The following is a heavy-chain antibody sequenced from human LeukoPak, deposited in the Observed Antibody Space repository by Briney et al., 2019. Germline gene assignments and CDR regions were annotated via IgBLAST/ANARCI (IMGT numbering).Heavy chain of an antibody. V-gene: IGHV1-46*01. CDR2: INPSGGST. CDR3: ARGGGRERFLEWLYDY. J-gene: IGHJ4*02. Sequence: GASVKVSCKASGYTFTSYYMHWVRQAPGQGLEWMGIINPSGGSTSYAQKFQGRVTMTRDTSTSTVYMELSSLRSEDTAVYYCARGGGRERFLEWLYDYWGQGTLVTVSS. CDR1: GYTFTSYY. D-gene: IGHD3-3*01.